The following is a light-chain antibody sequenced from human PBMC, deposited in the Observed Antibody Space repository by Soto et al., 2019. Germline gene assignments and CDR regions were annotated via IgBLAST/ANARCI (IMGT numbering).Light chain of an antibody. V-gene: IGLV2-14*01. CDR1: SSDLAIYNY. Sequence: QSVLTQPASVSGSPGQSITISCTGTSSDLAIYNYVSWCQQQPGKAPKLMIYQVTNRPSGVSNRFSGSRSGNTASLTISGLQAEDEADYYCSSYTDSSNYVXGTGTKAPS. CDR3: SSYTDSSNYV. CDR2: QVT. J-gene: IGLJ1*01.